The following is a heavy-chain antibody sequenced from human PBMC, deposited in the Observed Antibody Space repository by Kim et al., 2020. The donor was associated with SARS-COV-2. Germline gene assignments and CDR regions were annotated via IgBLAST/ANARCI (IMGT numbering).Heavy chain of an antibody. Sequence: SVKVSCKASGFTFTSSAVQWVRQARGQRLEWIGWIVVGSGNTNYAQKFQERVTITRDMSTSTAYMELSSLRSEDTAVYYCAAGYCGGDCYFNYWGQGTLVTVSS. D-gene: IGHD2-21*02. J-gene: IGHJ4*02. CDR3: AAGYCGGDCYFNY. CDR1: GFTFTSSA. V-gene: IGHV1-58*01. CDR2: IVVGSGNT.